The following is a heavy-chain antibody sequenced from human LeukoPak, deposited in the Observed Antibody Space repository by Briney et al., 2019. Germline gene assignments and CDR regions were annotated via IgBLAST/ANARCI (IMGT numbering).Heavy chain of an antibody. CDR2: IQYDGSNK. CDR3: ATGGDYDFWSGYYWYFDY. J-gene: IGHJ4*02. CDR1: GFTFSGYG. D-gene: IGHD3-3*01. Sequence: GGSLRLSCAASGFTFSGYGMHWVRQAPGKGLQWVAFIQYDGSNKFYADSVKGRFTISRDNSKNTLWLQMNSLRAEDTAVYYCATGGDYDFWSGYYWYFDYWGQGTLVTVSS. V-gene: IGHV3-30*02.